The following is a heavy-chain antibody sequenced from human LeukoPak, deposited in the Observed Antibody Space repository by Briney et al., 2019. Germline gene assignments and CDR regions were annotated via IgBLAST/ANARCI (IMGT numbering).Heavy chain of an antibody. V-gene: IGHV4-34*01. CDR1: GGSFSGYY. Sequence: PSETLSLTCAVYGGSFSGYYWSWIRQPPGKGLEWIGEINHSGSTNYNPSLKSRVTISVDTSKNQFSLKLSSVTAADTAVYYCARGPGYGSGSYYKSWGQGTLVTVSS. CDR3: ARGPGYGSGSYYKS. J-gene: IGHJ4*02. D-gene: IGHD3-10*01. CDR2: INHSGST.